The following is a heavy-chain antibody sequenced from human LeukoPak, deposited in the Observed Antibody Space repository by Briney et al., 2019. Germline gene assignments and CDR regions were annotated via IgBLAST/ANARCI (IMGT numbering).Heavy chain of an antibody. Sequence: GGSLRLSCVGSGFTFSTYWVHWVRQAPGKGLEWVSRINSDGSSTSYVDSVKGRFTISRDNAKSTVYLQMSSLRAEDTAVYYCARDGSWPKTFDHWGQGTLVTVSS. CDR3: ARDGSWPKTFDH. V-gene: IGHV3-74*01. D-gene: IGHD6-13*01. CDR2: INSDGSST. J-gene: IGHJ4*02. CDR1: GFTFSTYW.